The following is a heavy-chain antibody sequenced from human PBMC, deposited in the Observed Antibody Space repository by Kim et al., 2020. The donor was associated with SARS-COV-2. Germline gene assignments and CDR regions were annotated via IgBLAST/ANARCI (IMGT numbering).Heavy chain of an antibody. J-gene: IGHJ3*02. D-gene: IGHD5-12*01. CDR2: IIPIFGTA. Sequence: SVKVSCKASGGTFSSYAISWVRQAPGQGLEWMGGIIPIFGTANYAQKFQGRVTITADESTSTAYMELSSLRSEDTAVYYCARDLYSGYDRGAFDIWGQGTMVTVSS. CDR3: ARDLYSGYDRGAFDI. CDR1: GGTFSSYA. V-gene: IGHV1-69*13.